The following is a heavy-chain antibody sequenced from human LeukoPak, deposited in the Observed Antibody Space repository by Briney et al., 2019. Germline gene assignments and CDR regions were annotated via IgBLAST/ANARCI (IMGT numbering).Heavy chain of an antibody. V-gene: IGHV3-11*04. Sequence: PGGSLRLSCAASGFTFSDSYMTWVRQAPGKGVEWVAYISGSGHDINYSESVKGRFTISRDNAKNSLFLQMNSLRAEDTAVYYCARGSFLITFGGFIGWGQGTLVTVSS. CDR2: ISGSGHDI. CDR3: ARGSFLITFGGFIG. CDR1: GFTFSDSY. D-gene: IGHD3-16*02. J-gene: IGHJ4*02.